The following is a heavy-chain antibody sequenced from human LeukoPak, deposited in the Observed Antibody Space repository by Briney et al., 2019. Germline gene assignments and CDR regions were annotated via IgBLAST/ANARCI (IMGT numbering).Heavy chain of an antibody. CDR1: GYSFTSYW. D-gene: IGHD1-26*01. V-gene: IGHV5-51*01. CDR2: IYPGDSDT. J-gene: IGHJ4*02. Sequence: GESLKLSCKGSGYSFTSYWIGWVRQMPGKGLEWMGIIYPGDSDTRYSPSFQGQVTISADKSISTAYLQWSSLKASDTAMYYCARLDLGSHGIPNYFDYWGQGTLVTVSS. CDR3: ARLDLGSHGIPNYFDY.